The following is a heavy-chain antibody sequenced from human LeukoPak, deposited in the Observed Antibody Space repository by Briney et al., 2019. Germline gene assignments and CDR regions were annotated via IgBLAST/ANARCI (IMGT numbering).Heavy chain of an antibody. CDR1: GFTFSSYA. Sequence: GGSLRLSCAASGFTFSSYAMSWVRQAPGKWLEWVSAISGSGGSTYYADSVKVRFTISRDNSKNTLYLQMNSLRAEDTAVYYCAKPKLNYGSGSYYTQYYFDYWGQGTLVTVSS. V-gene: IGHV3-23*01. J-gene: IGHJ4*02. D-gene: IGHD3-10*01. CDR3: AKPKLNYGSGSYYTQYYFDY. CDR2: ISGSGGST.